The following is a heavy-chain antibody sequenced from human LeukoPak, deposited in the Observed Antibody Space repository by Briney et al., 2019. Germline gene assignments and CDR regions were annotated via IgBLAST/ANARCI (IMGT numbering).Heavy chain of an antibody. CDR1: GYTFTAYY. J-gene: IGHJ5*02. V-gene: IGHV1-2*06. CDR2: INPDSGGT. Sequence: ASVKVSCKASGYTFTAYYIHWVRQAPGQGLEWMGRINPDSGGTNYAQKFQGRVTMTRDTSISTAHMELSSLRSDDTAVYYCAKSGCGGTSCYQPYNRFDPWGQGSLVTVSS. CDR3: AKSGCGGTSCYQPYNRFDP. D-gene: IGHD2-2*01.